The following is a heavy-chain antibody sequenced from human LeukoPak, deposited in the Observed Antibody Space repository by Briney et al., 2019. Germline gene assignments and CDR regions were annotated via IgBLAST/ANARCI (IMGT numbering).Heavy chain of an antibody. CDR1: GYSFTSYW. CDR3: ARHYDSSGYYYDAFDI. V-gene: IGHV5-10-1*01. J-gene: IGHJ3*02. Sequence: GESLKISCKDSGYSFTSYWISWVRQMPGKGLEWMGRIDPSDSYTNYSPSFQGHVTISADKSISTAYLQWSSLKASDTAMYYCARHYDSSGYYYDAFDIWGQGTMVTVSS. D-gene: IGHD3-22*01. CDR2: IDPSDSYT.